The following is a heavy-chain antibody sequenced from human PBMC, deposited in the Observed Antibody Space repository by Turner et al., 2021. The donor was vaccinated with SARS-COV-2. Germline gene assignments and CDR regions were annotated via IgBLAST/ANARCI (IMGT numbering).Heavy chain of an antibody. Sequence: EVQLVESGGGLIQRGGSLRLTCAASGPTVSRNYMSWVRQAPGKGLEWVSVIYSGGSTYYADSVKGRFTISRDNSKNTLYLQMNSLRAEDTAVYYCARDLMEVGGMDVWGQGTTVTVSS. J-gene: IGHJ6*02. CDR1: GPTVSRNY. D-gene: IGHD3-3*01. CDR3: ARDLMEVGGMDV. CDR2: IYSGGST. V-gene: IGHV3-53*01.